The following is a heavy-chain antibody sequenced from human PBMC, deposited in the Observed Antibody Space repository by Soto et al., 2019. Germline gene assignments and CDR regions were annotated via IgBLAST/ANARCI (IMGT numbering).Heavy chain of an antibody. V-gene: IGHV3-30*18. CDR3: AKDRGPTIFGVVITTYYYYGMDV. J-gene: IGHJ6*02. CDR2: ISYDGSNK. CDR1: GFTFSSYG. D-gene: IGHD3-3*01. Sequence: GGSLRLSCAASGFTFSSYGMHWVRQAPGKGLEWVAVISYDGSNKYYADSVKGRFTISRDNSKNTLYLQMNSLRAEDTAVYYCAKDRGPTIFGVVITTYYYYGMDVWGQGTTVTVSS.